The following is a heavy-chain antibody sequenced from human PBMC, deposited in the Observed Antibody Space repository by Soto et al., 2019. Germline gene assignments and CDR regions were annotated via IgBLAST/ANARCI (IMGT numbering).Heavy chain of an antibody. D-gene: IGHD6-13*01. CDR3: ARPKTIGAAAGKGWFDP. J-gene: IGHJ5*02. V-gene: IGHV4-61*08. Sequence: PSETLSLTCTVSGGSISSGGYYWSWIRQPPGKGLEWIGYIYYSGSTYYNPSLKSRVTISVDTSKNQFSLKLNSMTAADTAMYYCARPKTIGAAAGKGWFDPWGQGTLVT. CDR2: IYYSGST. CDR1: GGSISSGGYY.